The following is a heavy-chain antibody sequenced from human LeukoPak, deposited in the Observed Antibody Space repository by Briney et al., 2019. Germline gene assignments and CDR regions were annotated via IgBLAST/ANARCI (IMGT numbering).Heavy chain of an antibody. CDR3: ARDPGSSGWYRVCDYFDY. D-gene: IGHD6-19*01. CDR1: GFTFSSYS. V-gene: IGHV3-21*01. J-gene: IGHJ4*02. Sequence: GGSLRLSCAASGFTFSSYSMNWVRQAPGEGVEWVSSIISSSSYIYYADSVKGRFTISRDNAKNSLYLQMNSLRAEDTAVYYCARDPGSSGWYRVCDYFDYWGQGTLVTVSS. CDR2: IISSSSYI.